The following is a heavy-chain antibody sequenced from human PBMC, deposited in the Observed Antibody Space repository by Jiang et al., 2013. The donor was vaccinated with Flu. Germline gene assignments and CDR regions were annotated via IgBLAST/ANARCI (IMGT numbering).Heavy chain of an antibody. V-gene: IGHV4-34*01. CDR3: ARGGGGTEPHSNWFDP. CDR1: GGSFSGYY. J-gene: IGHJ5*02. CDR2: INHSGST. Sequence: ALLKPSETLSLTCAVYGGSFSGYYWSWIRQPPGKGLEWIGEINHSGSTNYNPSLKSRVTISVDTSKNQFSLKLSSVTAADTAVYYCARGGGGTEPHSNWFDPWGQGTLVTVSS. D-gene: IGHD2-15*01.